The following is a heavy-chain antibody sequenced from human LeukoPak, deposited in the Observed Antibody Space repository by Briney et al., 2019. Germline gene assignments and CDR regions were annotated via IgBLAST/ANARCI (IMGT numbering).Heavy chain of an antibody. V-gene: IGHV4-34*01. CDR2: INHSGST. Sequence: PSETLSLTCAVYGGSFSGYYWSWIRQPPGKGLEWIGEINHSGSTNYIPSLKSRVTISVDTSKNQFSLKLSSVTAADTAVYYCARGLRWVVRGVLPPPFFDYWGQGTLVTVSS. CDR3: ARGLRWVVRGVLPPPFFDY. CDR1: GGSFSGYY. D-gene: IGHD3-10*01. J-gene: IGHJ4*02.